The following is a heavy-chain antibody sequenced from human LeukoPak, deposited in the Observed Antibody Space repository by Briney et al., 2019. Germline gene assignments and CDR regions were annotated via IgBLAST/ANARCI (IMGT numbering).Heavy chain of an antibody. CDR3: ARGPYPSDRSGFYYYYMDV. V-gene: IGHV1-69*10. CDR1: GDTFSSYA. CDR2: IVPVLDTP. Sequence: SVRVSCKTSGDTFSSYAINWVRQAPGQRREWMGGIVPVLDTPNYAPSFRVRVTITADKSTTSAHIELRSRTSDHTAVYFCARGPYPSDRSGFYYYYMDVWGKGTTVTVPS. D-gene: IGHD1-14*01. J-gene: IGHJ6*03.